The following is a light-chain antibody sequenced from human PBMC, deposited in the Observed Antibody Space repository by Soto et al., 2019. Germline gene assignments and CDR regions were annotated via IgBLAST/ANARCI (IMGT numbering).Light chain of an antibody. Sequence: EIVLTLSPGILSLSPGERASLSCGASQSVSSSYLAWYQQKPGQAPRLLIYGASSRATGIPDRFSGSGSGTDFTLTISSLEPEDFAVYYCQHRSVWPVSFGQGTRLENK. J-gene: IGKJ5*01. CDR2: GAS. CDR1: QSVSSSY. CDR3: QHRSVWPVS. V-gene: IGKV3D-20*02.